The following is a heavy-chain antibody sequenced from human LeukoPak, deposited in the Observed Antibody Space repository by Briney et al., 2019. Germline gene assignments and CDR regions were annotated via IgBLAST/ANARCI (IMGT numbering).Heavy chain of an antibody. CDR3: ARGRQNGLDV. Sequence: ASVKVSCKASGYTFSDYYMHWVRQAPGQGLEWMGWINPNSGGTNYAQKFQGWVTMTRDTSITTAYMELSSPRSDDTAIYYCARGRQNGLDVWGQGTTVTVSS. V-gene: IGHV1-2*04. CDR2: INPNSGGT. CDR1: GYTFSDYY. D-gene: IGHD6-25*01. J-gene: IGHJ6*02.